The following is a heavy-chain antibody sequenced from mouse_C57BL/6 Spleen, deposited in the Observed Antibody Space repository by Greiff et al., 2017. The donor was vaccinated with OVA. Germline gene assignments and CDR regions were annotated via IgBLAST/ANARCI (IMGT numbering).Heavy chain of an antibody. Sequence: EVKLLESGPVLVKPGASVKMSCKASGYTFTDYYMNWVKQSHGKSLEWIGVINPYNGGTSYNQKFKGKATLTVDKSSSTAYMELNSLTSEDSAVYYCARVYYGSSPGYFDVWGTGTTVTVSS. J-gene: IGHJ1*03. CDR3: ARVYYGSSPGYFDV. CDR2: INPYNGGT. V-gene: IGHV1-19*01. D-gene: IGHD1-1*01. CDR1: GYTFTDYY.